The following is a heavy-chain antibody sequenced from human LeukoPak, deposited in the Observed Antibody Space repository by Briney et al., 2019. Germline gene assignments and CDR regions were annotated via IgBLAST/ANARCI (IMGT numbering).Heavy chain of an antibody. D-gene: IGHD1-14*01. CDR1: GGSFSGYY. J-gene: IGHJ4*02. Sequence: SETLSLTCAVYGGSFSGYYWSWIRQPPGKGLEWIGEINHSGSTKYNPSLKSRVTISVDTSKNQFSLKLSSVTAADTAIYYCARQGYGPTTIKYWGQGTLVTVSS. CDR2: INHSGST. V-gene: IGHV4-34*01. CDR3: ARQGYGPTTIKY.